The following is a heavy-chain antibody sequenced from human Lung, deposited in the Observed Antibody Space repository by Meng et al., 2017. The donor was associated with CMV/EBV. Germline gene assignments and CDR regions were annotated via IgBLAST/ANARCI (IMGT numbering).Heavy chain of an antibody. J-gene: IGHJ4*02. CDR1: GFTFSNCW. Sequence: CAASGFTFSNCWMNWVRLDPGKGLEWVGRILRNTEGGETDYAAPVKGRFTISRDDSENTVYLQMNSLKDEDTGVYYCTSGNGKSDCDYWGRGTLVTVSS. CDR3: TSGNGKSDCDY. V-gene: IGHV3-15*07. CDR2: ILRNTEGGET.